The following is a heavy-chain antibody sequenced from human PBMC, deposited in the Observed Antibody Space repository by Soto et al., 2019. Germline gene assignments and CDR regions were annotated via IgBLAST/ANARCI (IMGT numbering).Heavy chain of an antibody. Sequence: GGSLRLSCAASGFTFSDYYMSWIRQAPGKGLEWVSYISSSTNYTNYADSVKGRFTISRENAKNSLYLQMSSLRAEDTAVYYCASSRGYSYGNYFDPWGQGTLVTVSS. D-gene: IGHD5-18*01. CDR2: ISSSTNYT. CDR3: ASSRGYSYGNYFDP. CDR1: GFTFSDYY. J-gene: IGHJ5*02. V-gene: IGHV3-11*06.